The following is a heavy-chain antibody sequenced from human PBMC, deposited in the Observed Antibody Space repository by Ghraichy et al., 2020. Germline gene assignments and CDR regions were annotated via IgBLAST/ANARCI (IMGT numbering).Heavy chain of an antibody. D-gene: IGHD2/OR15-2a*01. V-gene: IGHV4-34*01. Sequence: SETLSLTCAVYGGSFSGYYWSWIRQPPGKGLEWIGEINHSGSTNYNPSLKSRVTISVDTSKNQFSLKLSSVTAADTAVYYCASRPGIHYYGMDVWGQGTTVTVSS. J-gene: IGHJ6*02. CDR3: ASRPGIHYYGMDV. CDR2: INHSGST. CDR1: GGSFSGYY.